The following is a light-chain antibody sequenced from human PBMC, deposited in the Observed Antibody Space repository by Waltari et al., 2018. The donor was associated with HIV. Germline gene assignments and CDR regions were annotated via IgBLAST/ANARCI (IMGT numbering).Light chain of an antibody. J-gene: IGKJ1*01. V-gene: IGKV3-20*01. Sequence: MVLTQSPGTLSLSPGDRAILSCRASQSVSANFLGWYQQRPGQAPRLLVHGASRRATVTPARFRCGGSGTDFTLIISRLQPEDFAVYYCQQCATSPWTFGQGTTV. CDR3: QQCATSPWT. CDR1: QSVSANF. CDR2: GAS.